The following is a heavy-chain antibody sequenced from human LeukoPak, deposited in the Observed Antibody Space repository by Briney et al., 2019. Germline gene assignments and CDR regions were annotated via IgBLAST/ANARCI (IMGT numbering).Heavy chain of an antibody. Sequence: ASVKVSCKASGYTFTSYDINWVRQATGQGLEWMGWMNPNSGNTGYAQKFQGRVTITRNTSISTAYMELSSLRSEDTAVYYCARLVGATRSDAFDIWGQGTMVTVSS. CDR3: ARLVGATRSDAFDI. J-gene: IGHJ3*02. CDR1: GYTFTSYD. D-gene: IGHD1-26*01. CDR2: MNPNSGNT. V-gene: IGHV1-8*03.